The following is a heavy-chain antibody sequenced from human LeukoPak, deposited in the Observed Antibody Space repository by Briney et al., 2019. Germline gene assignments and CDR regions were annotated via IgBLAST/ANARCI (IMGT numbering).Heavy chain of an antibody. V-gene: IGHV3-30-3*01. J-gene: IGHJ4*02. D-gene: IGHD6-19*01. Sequence: GGSLRLSCAASGFTFSSYAMYWVRQAPGKGLEWVAVISYDGSNKYYADSVKGRFTISRDNSKNTLYLQMNSLGAEDTAVYYCAREWAEDSSGWTHFDYWGQGTLVTVSS. CDR1: GFTFSSYA. CDR2: ISYDGSNK. CDR3: AREWAEDSSGWTHFDY.